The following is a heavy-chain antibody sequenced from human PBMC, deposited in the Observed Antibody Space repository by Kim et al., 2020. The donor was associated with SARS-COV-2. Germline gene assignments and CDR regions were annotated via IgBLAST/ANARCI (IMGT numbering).Heavy chain of an antibody. CDR1: GFTFDDHA. J-gene: IGHJ4*02. CDR3: VKAYCGRTSCYYSDY. V-gene: IGHV3-9*01. D-gene: IGHD2-2*01. CDR2: ISRNSNNV. Sequence: GGSLRLSCVASGFTFDDHAMHWVRQVPGKGLEWVSGISRNSNNVGYADSVKGRFTISRDNAESSLFLQMNSLRAEDTALYYCVKAYCGRTSCYYSDYWGQGTLVTVSS.